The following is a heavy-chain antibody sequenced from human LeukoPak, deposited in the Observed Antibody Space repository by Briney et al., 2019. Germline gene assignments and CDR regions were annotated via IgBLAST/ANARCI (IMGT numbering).Heavy chain of an antibody. CDR3: ARDAFGGDSFET. CDR1: GYTFTDNY. J-gene: IGHJ3*02. Sequence: GASVKVSCKPSGYTFTDNYIHWVRQAPGQGLEWLGWIYAKTGATKNAQKFQGRVTMARDTSINTAYMDLYSLNSDDTAVYYCARDAFGGDSFETWGQGTMVTVSS. D-gene: IGHD3-10*01. V-gene: IGHV1-2*02. CDR2: IYAKTGAT.